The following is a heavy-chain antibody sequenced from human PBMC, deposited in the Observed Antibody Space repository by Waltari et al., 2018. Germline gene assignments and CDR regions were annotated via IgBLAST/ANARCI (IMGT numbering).Heavy chain of an antibody. CDR1: GSSFTDFY. V-gene: IGHV1-2*02. J-gene: IGHJ4*02. CDR2: ISRTRGVT. D-gene: IGHD1-1*01. CDR3: AWDVYGTGADFDY. Sequence: GGGVERAGVSVKVSCKASGSSFTDFYTHWLRQTPGQELEWMGGISRTRGVTKYAQNFQVRVTMAWDTSIGAACRELSRLTADEAAVYYCAWDVYGTGADFDYWALGTLVTVSS.